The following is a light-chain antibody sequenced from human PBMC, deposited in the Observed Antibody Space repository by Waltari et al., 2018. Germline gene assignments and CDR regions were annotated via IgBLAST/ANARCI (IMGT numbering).Light chain of an antibody. V-gene: IGLV2-23*02. J-gene: IGLJ1*01. Sequence: QSALTQPASVSGSPGQSITISCSGASSDVGPYNLVSWYQQHPGTVPKLMISEVTERPSGVSNRFSASKSGNTASLTLSGLQAEDEADYYCCSYAGSNTYVFGTGTKVIVL. CDR2: EVT. CDR1: SSDVGPYNL. CDR3: CSYAGSNTYV.